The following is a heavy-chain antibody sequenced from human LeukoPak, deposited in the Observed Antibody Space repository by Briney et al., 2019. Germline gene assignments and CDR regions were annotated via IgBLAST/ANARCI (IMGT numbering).Heavy chain of an antibody. V-gene: IGHV3-23*01. CDR1: GFSFRSHA. CDR3: AKGDYSNYDWFDP. J-gene: IGHJ5*02. CDR2: ISGSGGST. Sequence: GGSLRLSCAASGFSFRSHAITWVRQAPGKGLEWVSAISGSGGSTYYADSVKGRFTISRDNSKNTLYLQMNSLRAEDTAVYYCAKGDYSNYDWFDPWGQGTLVTVSS. D-gene: IGHD4-11*01.